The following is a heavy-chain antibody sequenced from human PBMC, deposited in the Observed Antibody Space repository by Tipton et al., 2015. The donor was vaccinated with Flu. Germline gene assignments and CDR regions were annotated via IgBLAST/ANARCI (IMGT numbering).Heavy chain of an antibody. CDR2: ISGSGGST. J-gene: IGHJ4*02. CDR3: ARNSYHCSGGSCYSYYFDY. V-gene: IGHV3-23*01. CDR1: GFTFSSYA. Sequence: SLRLSCAASGFTFSSYAMSWVRQAPGKGLEWVSAISGSGGSTYYADSVKGRFTISRDNSKNTLYLQMNSLRAEDTAVYYCARNSYHCSGGSCYSYYFDYWGQGTLVTVSS. D-gene: IGHD2-15*01.